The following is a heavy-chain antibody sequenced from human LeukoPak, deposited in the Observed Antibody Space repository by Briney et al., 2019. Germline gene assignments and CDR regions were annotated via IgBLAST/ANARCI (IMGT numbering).Heavy chain of an antibody. CDR1: GNSFGDYY. V-gene: IGHV4-4*07. J-gene: IGHJ4*02. D-gene: IGHD3-22*01. CDR2: IYTSGST. CDR3: AREDYYNSGGYYLDY. Sequence: QASETLSLTCTVSGNSFGDYYWSWIRQPAGKGLEWIGRIYTSGSTTYNPSLKSRVTISVDTSKNQFSLKLSSVTAADTAVYFCAREDYYNSGGYYLDYWGQGTLVTVSS.